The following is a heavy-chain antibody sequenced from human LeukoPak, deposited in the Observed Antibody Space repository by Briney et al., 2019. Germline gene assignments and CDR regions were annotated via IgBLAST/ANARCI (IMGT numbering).Heavy chain of an antibody. J-gene: IGHJ4*02. CDR1: GFTFTNAW. CDR3: TSLDRGGLADDY. D-gene: IGHD6-13*01. Sequence: GGSLRLSCAASGFTFTNAWMSWVRQAPGKGLEWIGRIKSKEDGETTDYAAPVKGRFTISRGDAKDTLYLQMNSLETEDTGVYYCTSLDRGGLADDYWGQGILVTVSS. CDR2: IKSKEDGETT. V-gene: IGHV3-15*01.